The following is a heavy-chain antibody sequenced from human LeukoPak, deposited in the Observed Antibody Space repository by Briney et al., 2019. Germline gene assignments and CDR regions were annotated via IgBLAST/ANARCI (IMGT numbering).Heavy chain of an antibody. Sequence: GGSLRLSCAASGFTFSTYEMNWVRQAPGKGLEWISYISSSGSTIYYADSVKGRFTISRDNAKNSLYLQMNSLRAEDTALYHCARELWTGYSYVHGAFDYWGQGSLVTVPS. J-gene: IGHJ4*02. CDR2: ISSSGSTI. V-gene: IGHV3-48*03. D-gene: IGHD5-18*01. CDR1: GFTFSTYE. CDR3: ARELWTGYSYVHGAFDY.